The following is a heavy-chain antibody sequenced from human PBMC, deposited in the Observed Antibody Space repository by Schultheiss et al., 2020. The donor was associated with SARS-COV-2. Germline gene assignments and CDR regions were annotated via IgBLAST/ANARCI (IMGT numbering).Heavy chain of an antibody. V-gene: IGHV2-26*01. CDR3: ARTGPSAYDY. CDR1: GGAISSGVYY. CDR2: IFSNDEK. J-gene: IGHJ4*02. Sequence: ETLSLTCTVSGGAISSGVYYWSWIRQHPGKALEWLAHIFSNDEKSYNTSLKTRLTISKDTSKNQVVLTMTNMDPVDTATYYCARTGPSAYDYWGQGTLVTVSS.